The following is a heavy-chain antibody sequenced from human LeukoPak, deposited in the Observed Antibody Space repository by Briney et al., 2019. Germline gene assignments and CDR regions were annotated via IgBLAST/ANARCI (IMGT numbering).Heavy chain of an antibody. Sequence: ASVKVSCKASGYTFTSYGISWVRRAPGQGLEWMGWISAYNGNTNYAQKLQGRVTMTTDTSTSTAYMELRSLRSDDTALYYCARVGEPYCSSTSCYYYYYMDVWGKGTTVTVSS. V-gene: IGHV1-18*01. J-gene: IGHJ6*03. CDR1: GYTFTSYG. CDR3: ARVGEPYCSSTSCYYYYYMDV. CDR2: ISAYNGNT. D-gene: IGHD2-2*01.